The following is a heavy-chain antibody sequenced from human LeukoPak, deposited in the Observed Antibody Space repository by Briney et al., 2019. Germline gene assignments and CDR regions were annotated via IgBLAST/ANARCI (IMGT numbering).Heavy chain of an antibody. D-gene: IGHD4-17*01. CDR2: ISGSGSAI. CDR3: ARDRDYGTFDY. Sequence: GGSLRLSCAASGFTFSSYSMNWVRQAPGKGLEWVSYISGSGSAICYADSVKGRFTISRDNAKNSLYLEMKSLRAEDTAAYFCARDRDYGTFDYWGQGTLVTVSS. CDR1: GFTFSSYS. J-gene: IGHJ4*02. V-gene: IGHV3-21*05.